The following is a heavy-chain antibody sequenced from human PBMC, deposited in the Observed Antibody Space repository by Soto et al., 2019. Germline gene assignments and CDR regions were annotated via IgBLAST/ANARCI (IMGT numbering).Heavy chain of an antibody. CDR1: GFTFSDYY. V-gene: IGHV3-72*01. CDR2: VRNKVNSYTT. CDR3: SRAGILTTPYYTDY. D-gene: IGHD2-21*01. Sequence: EVQLVESGGGLVQPEGSLRLSCAASGFTFSDYYMDWVRQAPGKGLEWVGRVRNKVNSYTTEYAASVKGRFTVSRDDSRNSLYLHMNSLKPGDTAMYYCSRAGILTTPYYTDYWGLGTLVTVSS. J-gene: IGHJ4*02.